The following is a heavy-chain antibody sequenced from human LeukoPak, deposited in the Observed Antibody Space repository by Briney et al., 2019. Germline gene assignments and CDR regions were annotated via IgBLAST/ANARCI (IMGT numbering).Heavy chain of an antibody. CDR2: IKQDGSEK. J-gene: IGHJ4*02. CDR3: ARGGHIYDFWSGYYTDDFDY. Sequence: GGSLRLSCAASGFTFSDYYMSWIRQAPGKGLEWVANIKQDGSEKYYVDSVKGRFTISRDNAKNSLYLQMNSLRAEDTAVYYCARGGHIYDFWSGYYTDDFDYWGQGTLVTVSS. D-gene: IGHD3-3*01. V-gene: IGHV3-7*01. CDR1: GFTFSDYY.